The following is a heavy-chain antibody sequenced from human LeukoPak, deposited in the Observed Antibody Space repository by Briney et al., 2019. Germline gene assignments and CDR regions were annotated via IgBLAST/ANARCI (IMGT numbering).Heavy chain of an antibody. CDR3: AKSPPTTVITLDS. J-gene: IGHJ4*02. V-gene: IGHV4-39*01. CDR2: IHYSGNT. D-gene: IGHD4-17*01. CDR1: GGSISGSNYY. Sequence: SETLSLACTVSGGSISGSNYYWGWIRQPPGKGLEWIGSIHYSGNTYYIPSLKSRVTISVDTSKNQFSLKLTSVTAADTAVYYCAKSPPTTVITLDSWGQGILVTVSS.